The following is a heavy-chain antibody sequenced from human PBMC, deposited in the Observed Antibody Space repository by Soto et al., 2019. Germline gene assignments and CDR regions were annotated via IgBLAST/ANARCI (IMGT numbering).Heavy chain of an antibody. J-gene: IGHJ4*02. CDR1: GYTFTSYG. V-gene: IGHV1-18*01. CDR3: ARDSHGYYYDSSGYPDY. CDR2: ISAYNGNT. Sequence: QVQLVQSGAEVKKPGASVKVSCKASGYTFTSYGISWVRQAPGQGLEWMGWISAYNGNTNYAQKLQGRVTMTTDTSTSTAYMELRSLRSDDTAVYYCARDSHGYYYDSSGYPDYWGQETLVTVSS. D-gene: IGHD3-22*01.